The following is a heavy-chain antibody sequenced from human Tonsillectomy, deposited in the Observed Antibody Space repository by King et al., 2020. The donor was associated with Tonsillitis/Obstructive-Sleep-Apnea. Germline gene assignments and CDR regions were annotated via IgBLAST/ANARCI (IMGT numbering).Heavy chain of an antibody. CDR3: TRDKRQRWALDF. CDR1: GFTFSTYS. D-gene: IGHD1-1*01. V-gene: IGHV3-48*01. J-gene: IGHJ4*02. CDR2: ISGSGNTI. Sequence: VQLVESGGGLEQPGGSLRLSCAASGFTFSTYSMNWVRQAPGKGLEWVSFISGSGNTIYYADSVKGRFTITRDNANNSLFLPMNSLRVEDTALYYCTRDKRQRWALDFWGQGTLVTVSS.